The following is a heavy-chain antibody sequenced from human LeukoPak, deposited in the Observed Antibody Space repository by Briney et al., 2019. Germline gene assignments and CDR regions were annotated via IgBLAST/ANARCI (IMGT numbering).Heavy chain of an antibody. CDR2: INPNSGGT. CDR1: GYTFTGYY. CDR3: ARDRANTAMVHDAFDI. Sequence: ASVKVSCKASGYTFTGYYMHWVRQAPGQGLEWMGWINPNSGGTNYAQKFQGRVTMTRDTSISTAYMELSRLRSDDTAVYYCARDRANTAMVHDAFDIWGQGTMVTVSS. V-gene: IGHV1-2*02. D-gene: IGHD5-18*01. J-gene: IGHJ3*02.